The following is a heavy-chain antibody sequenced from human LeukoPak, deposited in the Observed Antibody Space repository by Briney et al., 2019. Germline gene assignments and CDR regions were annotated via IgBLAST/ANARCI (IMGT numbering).Heavy chain of an antibody. D-gene: IGHD3-9*01. CDR2: INHSGST. Sequence: SETLSLTCAVYGGSFSGYYWSWIRQPPGKGLEWIGEINHSGSTNYNPSLKIRVTISGDTSKKQFSLKLSSVPAADTAVYYCARGPQTYYDILTGLSFWGQGTLVTVSS. V-gene: IGHV4-34*01. CDR3: ARGPQTYYDILTGLSF. J-gene: IGHJ4*02. CDR1: GGSFSGYY.